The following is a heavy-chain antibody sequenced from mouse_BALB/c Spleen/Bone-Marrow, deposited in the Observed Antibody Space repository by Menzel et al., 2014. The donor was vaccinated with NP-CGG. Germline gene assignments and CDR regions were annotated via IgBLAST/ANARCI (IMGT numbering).Heavy chain of an antibody. V-gene: IGHV1-26*01. Sequence: VQLKHSGPELVKPGASVKISCKASGYSFTDYYMHWVKQSHVKSLEWIGRINPYNGATSYNQNFKDKASLTVDKSSTTAYMELHSLTSEDSAVYYCATDRYDEDYAMDYWGQGTSVTVSS. CDR1: GYSFTDYY. D-gene: IGHD2-14*01. CDR3: ATDRYDEDYAMDY. J-gene: IGHJ4*01. CDR2: INPYNGAT.